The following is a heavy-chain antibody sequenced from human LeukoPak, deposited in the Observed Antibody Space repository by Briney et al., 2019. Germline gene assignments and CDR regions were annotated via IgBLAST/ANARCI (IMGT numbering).Heavy chain of an antibody. CDR2: IKTDGSIA. Sequence: GGSLRLSCAASGFSFSFYWMHWVRQAPGKGPVWVSRIKTDGSIADYADSVKGRFTISRDNAKNTLYLQMNSLRAEDTAVYYCVRDLGYDILTGYYPEGFNYWGQGTLVTVSS. V-gene: IGHV3-74*01. CDR1: GFSFSFYW. CDR3: VRDLGYDILTGYYPEGFNY. D-gene: IGHD3-9*01. J-gene: IGHJ4*02.